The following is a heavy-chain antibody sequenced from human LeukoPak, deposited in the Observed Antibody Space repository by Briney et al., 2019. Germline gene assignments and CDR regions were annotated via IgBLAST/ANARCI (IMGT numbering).Heavy chain of an antibody. Sequence: ASVKVSCKTSGYTFTNYGLSWVRQAPGQGLEWMGRISTYNGNSEYPQKLQGRVTLTTDTSTTTGYMELRSLRSDDTAVYYCARVLGYCGRDCYPLDYWGQGTLVTVSS. CDR3: ARVLGYCGRDCYPLDY. V-gene: IGHV1-18*01. D-gene: IGHD2-21*02. CDR2: ISTYNGNS. J-gene: IGHJ4*02. CDR1: GYTFTNYG.